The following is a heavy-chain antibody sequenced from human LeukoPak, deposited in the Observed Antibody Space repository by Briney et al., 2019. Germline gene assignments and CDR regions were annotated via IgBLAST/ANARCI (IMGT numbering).Heavy chain of an antibody. Sequence: QPRGSLRLSCAASGFTVSSNYMSWVRQAPGKGLEWVSVIYSGGSTYYADSVKGRFTISRDNSKNTLYLQMNSLRAEDTAVYYCAREEGYYDFWSGYYYWGQGTLVTVSS. J-gene: IGHJ4*02. CDR3: AREEGYYDFWSGYYY. CDR1: GFTVSSNY. CDR2: IYSGGST. V-gene: IGHV3-53*01. D-gene: IGHD3-3*01.